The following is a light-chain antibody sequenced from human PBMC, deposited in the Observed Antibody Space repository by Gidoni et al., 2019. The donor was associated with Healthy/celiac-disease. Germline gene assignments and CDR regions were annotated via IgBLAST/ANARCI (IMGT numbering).Light chain of an antibody. CDR1: QSVSSSY. CDR3: QQYGSSPPYT. Sequence: GTLSLSPGERATLSCRASQSVSSSYLAWYQQKPGQAPRLLIYGASSRATGIPDRFSGSGYGTDFTLTISRLEPEDFAVYYCQQYGSSPPYTFGQGTKLEIK. J-gene: IGKJ2*01. V-gene: IGKV3-20*01. CDR2: GAS.